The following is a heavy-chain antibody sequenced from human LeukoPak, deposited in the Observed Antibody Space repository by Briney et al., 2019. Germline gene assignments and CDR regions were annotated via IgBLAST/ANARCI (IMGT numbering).Heavy chain of an antibody. V-gene: IGHV3-64*01. J-gene: IGHJ6*03. CDR1: GFTFSSYA. CDR2: ISSNGGST. Sequence: PGGSLRLSCATSGFTFSSYAMHWVRQAPGKGLEYVSAISSNGGSTYYANSVKGRFTISRDNSKNTLYLQMGSLRAEDMAVYYCPRDHGSGSYVRYYMDVWGKGTTVTVSS. D-gene: IGHD1-26*01. CDR3: PRDHGSGSYVRYYMDV.